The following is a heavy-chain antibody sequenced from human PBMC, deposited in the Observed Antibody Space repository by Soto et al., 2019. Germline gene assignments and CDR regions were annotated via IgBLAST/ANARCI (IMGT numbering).Heavy chain of an antibody. D-gene: IGHD3-3*01. V-gene: IGHV1-58*01. CDR3: AADNYDFWSGSYYYYYGMDV. CDR1: GFTFTSSA. Sequence: SVKVSCKASGFTFTSSAVQWVRQARGQRLEWIGWIVVGSGNTNYAQKFQERVTITRDMSTSTAYMXXXXXRSEDTAVYYCAADNYDFWSGSYYYYYGMDVWGQGTTVTVSS. J-gene: IGHJ6*02. CDR2: IVVGSGNT.